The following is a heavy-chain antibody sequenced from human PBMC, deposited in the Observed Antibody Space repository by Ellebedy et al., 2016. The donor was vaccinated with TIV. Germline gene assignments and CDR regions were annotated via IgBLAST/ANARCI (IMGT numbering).Heavy chain of an antibody. CDR3: ARHVTTVTTGYFDY. CDR2: ISNSCSYT. V-gene: IGHV3-21*05. Sequence: PGGSLRLSCAASGFSLSSFWMTWVRQAPGKGLEWVSYISNSCSYTNYVDSLKGRFTISRDNAKNSLYLQMNSLRAEDTAVYYCARHVTTVTTGYFDYWGQGTLVTVSS. D-gene: IGHD4-17*01. J-gene: IGHJ4*02. CDR1: GFSLSSFW.